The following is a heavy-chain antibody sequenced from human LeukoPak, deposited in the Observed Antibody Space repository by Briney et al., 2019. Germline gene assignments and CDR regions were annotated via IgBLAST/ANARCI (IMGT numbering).Heavy chain of an antibody. J-gene: IGHJ3*02. D-gene: IGHD2-15*01. V-gene: IGHV1-69*10. Sequence: GASVKVSCKASGGTFSSYAISWVRQAPGQGLEWMGGIIPILGIANYAQKFQGRVTITADKSTSTAYMELSSLRSEDTAVYYCARDQGDIVVVVAVAFDIWGQGTMVTVSS. CDR1: GGTFSSYA. CDR3: ARDQGDIVVVVAVAFDI. CDR2: IIPILGIA.